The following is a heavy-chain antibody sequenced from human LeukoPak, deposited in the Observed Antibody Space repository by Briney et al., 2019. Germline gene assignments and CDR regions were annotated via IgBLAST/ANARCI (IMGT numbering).Heavy chain of an antibody. J-gene: IGHJ3*02. Sequence: SETLSLTCTVSGGSISSSSYYWGWIRQPPGKGLEWIGSIYYSGSTYYNPSLKSRVTISVDTSKNQFSLKLSSVTAADTAVYYCARPTSYGDYLDAFDIWGQGTMVTVSS. V-gene: IGHV4-39*01. D-gene: IGHD4-17*01. CDR2: IYYSGST. CDR3: ARPTSYGDYLDAFDI. CDR1: GGSISSSSYY.